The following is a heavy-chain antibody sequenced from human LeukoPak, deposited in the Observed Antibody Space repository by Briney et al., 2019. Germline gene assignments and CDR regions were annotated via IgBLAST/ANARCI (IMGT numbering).Heavy chain of an antibody. Sequence: GGSLRLSCAASGFGFSSYAVSWVRQGPGKGLEWVSSVTGIVGRTYYADSVKGRFTISRDNSKNTYLQMNSLRAEDTAAYYCAKDSRSTLPRGRLDYWGQGTLVTVSS. V-gene: IGHV3-23*01. CDR3: AKDSRSTLPRGRLDY. J-gene: IGHJ4*02. CDR2: VTGIVGRT. CDR1: GFGFSSYA. D-gene: IGHD2-21*02.